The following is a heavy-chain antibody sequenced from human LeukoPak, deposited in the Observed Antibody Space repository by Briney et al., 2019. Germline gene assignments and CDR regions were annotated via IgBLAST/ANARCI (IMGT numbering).Heavy chain of an antibody. CDR2: ISYDGSNK. J-gene: IGHJ4*02. D-gene: IGHD2-21*02. CDR3: ARVGSLLAYCGGDCYSTEWYFDY. V-gene: IGHV3-30*03. CDR1: GFTFSSYG. Sequence: PGGSLRLSCAASGFTFSSYGMHWVRQAPGKGLEWVAVISYDGSNKYYADSVKGRFTISRDNSKNTLYLQMNSLRAEDTAVYYCARVGSLLAYCGGDCYSTEWYFDYWGQGTLVTVSS.